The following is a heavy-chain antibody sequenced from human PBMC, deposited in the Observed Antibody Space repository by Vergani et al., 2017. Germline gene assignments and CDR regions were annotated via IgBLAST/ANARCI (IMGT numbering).Heavy chain of an antibody. D-gene: IGHD3-16*01. CDR1: GFTLSNYD. V-gene: IGHV3-30*02. J-gene: IGHJ4*02. CDR3: AKHFRGWGIDY. Sequence: QVQLVESGGGVVQRGGSLRLSCATSGFTLSNYDMQWIRQGPGKGLEFVAFIQFDGSNQYYADPVKGRFTLSRDFSKNTLYRQMNSLRTDDTATYYCAKHFRGWGIDYWGQGTQVIVSS. CDR2: IQFDGSNQ.